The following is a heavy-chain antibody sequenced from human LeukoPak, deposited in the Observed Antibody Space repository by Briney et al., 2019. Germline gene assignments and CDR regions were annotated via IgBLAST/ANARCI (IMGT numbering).Heavy chain of an antibody. D-gene: IGHD4-11*01. CDR1: GGSISSYY. CDR2: IYYSGST. J-gene: IGHJ6*03. CDR3: ARGKDSNCSYYYYYYYMDV. Sequence: SETLSLTCTVSGGSISSYYWSWIRQPPGKGLEWIGYIYYSGSTNYNPSLKSRVTISVDTSKNQFSLKLSSVTAADTAVYYCARGKDSNCSYYYYYYYMDVWGKGTTVTVSS. V-gene: IGHV4-59*01.